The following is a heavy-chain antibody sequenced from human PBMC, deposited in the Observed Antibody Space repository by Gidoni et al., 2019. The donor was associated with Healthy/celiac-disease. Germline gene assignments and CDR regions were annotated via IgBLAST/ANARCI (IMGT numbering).Heavy chain of an antibody. J-gene: IGHJ4*02. V-gene: IGHV3-43D*03. CDR1: GFIFDDYA. D-gene: IGHD5-12*01. CDR2: ISWDGGST. CDR3: AKDSRYLGYSGYGN. Sequence: EVQLVESGGVVVQPGGSLRLPCAASGFIFDDYAMHWVRQAPGKGLEWVSLISWDGGSTYYADSVKVRFTISRDNSKNSLYLQMNSLRAEDTALYYCAKDSRYLGYSGYGNWGQGTLVTVSS.